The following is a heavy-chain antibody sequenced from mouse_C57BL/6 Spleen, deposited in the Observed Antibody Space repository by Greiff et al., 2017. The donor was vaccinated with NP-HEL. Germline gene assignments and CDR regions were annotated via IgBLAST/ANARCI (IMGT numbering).Heavy chain of an antibody. J-gene: IGHJ2*01. Sequence: EVQLQQSGPELVKPGASVKMSCKASGYTFTDYNMHWVKQSHGKSLEWIGYINPNNGGTSYNQKFKGKATLTVNKSSSTAYMELRSLTSEDSAVYYCARGPRYDGSSPDYFDYWGQGTTLTVSS. V-gene: IGHV1-22*01. D-gene: IGHD1-1*01. CDR2: INPNNGGT. CDR3: ARGPRYDGSSPDYFDY. CDR1: GYTFTDYN.